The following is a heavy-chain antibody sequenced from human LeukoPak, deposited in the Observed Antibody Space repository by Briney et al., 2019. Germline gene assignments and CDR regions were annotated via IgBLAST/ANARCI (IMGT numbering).Heavy chain of an antibody. D-gene: IGHD2-2*02. V-gene: IGHV3-66*01. J-gene: IGHJ4*02. CDR1: GFTVSSNY. Sequence: GGSLRPSCAASGFTVSSNYMSWVRQAPGKGLEWVSVIYSGGSTYYADSVKGRFTISRDNSKNTLYLQMNSLRAEDTAVYYCARDARYCSSTSCYTLDYWGQGTLVTVSS. CDR3: ARDARYCSSTSCYTLDY. CDR2: IYSGGST.